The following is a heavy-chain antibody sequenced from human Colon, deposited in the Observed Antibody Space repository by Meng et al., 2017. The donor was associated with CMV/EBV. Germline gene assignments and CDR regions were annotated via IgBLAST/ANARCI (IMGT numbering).Heavy chain of an antibody. CDR3: ARDRSRVVNRIYWFDY. Sequence: GESLKIPCAASGFLFSNYGMHWVRQAPGKGLEWVAFIRNDGTTMYYIDSVKGRFTISRDNSKNTLDLQISSLRTEDSAVYYCARDRSRVVNRIYWFDYWGQGILVTVSS. V-gene: IGHV3-30*02. J-gene: IGHJ4*02. CDR2: IRNDGTTM. CDR1: GFLFSNYG. D-gene: IGHD5-12*01.